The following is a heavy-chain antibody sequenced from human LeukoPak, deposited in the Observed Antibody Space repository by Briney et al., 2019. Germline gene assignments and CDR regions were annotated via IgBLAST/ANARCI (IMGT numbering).Heavy chain of an antibody. CDR1: GYTFTSYD. Sequence: ASVKVSCKASGYTFTSYDINWVRQATGQGLEWMGWMNPNSGNTGYAQKFQGRVTMTRNTSISTAYMELSSLRSEDTAVYYCATLAAAASKLYYYYYGMDVWGQGTTVTVSS. D-gene: IGHD6-13*01. CDR3: ATLAAAASKLYYYYYGMDV. J-gene: IGHJ6*02. CDR2: MNPNSGNT. V-gene: IGHV1-8*01.